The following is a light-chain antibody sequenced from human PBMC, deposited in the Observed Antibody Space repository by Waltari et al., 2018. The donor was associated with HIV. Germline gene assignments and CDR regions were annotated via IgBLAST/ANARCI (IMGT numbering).Light chain of an antibody. CDR2: EVS. CDR1: SSDVGGYNY. Sequence: QSALTQSASVYGSPGQSITISCTGTSSDVGGYNYVSLYQQNPGKAPKLMIYEVSNRPSGVSNRFSGSKSGNTASLTISGLQAEDEADYYCSSYTSSSTPVVFGGGTKLTVL. J-gene: IGLJ2*01. CDR3: SSYTSSSTPVV. V-gene: IGLV2-14*01.